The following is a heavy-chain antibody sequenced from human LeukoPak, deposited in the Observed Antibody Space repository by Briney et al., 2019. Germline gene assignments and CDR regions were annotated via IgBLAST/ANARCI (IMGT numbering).Heavy chain of an antibody. CDR1: GYIFTSYG. J-gene: IGHJ4*02. V-gene: IGHV1-18*01. CDR2: ISAYNGNT. Sequence: GASVKVSCKASGYIFTSYGISWVRQAPGQGLEWMGRISAYNGNTNYAQKLQGRVTMTTDTSTSTAYMELRSLRSDDTAVYYCAREFPQVGFDYWGQGTLVTVSS. CDR3: AREFPQVGFDY. D-gene: IGHD2-2*01.